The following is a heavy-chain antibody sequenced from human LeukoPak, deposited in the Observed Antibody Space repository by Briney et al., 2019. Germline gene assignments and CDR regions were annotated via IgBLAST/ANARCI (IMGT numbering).Heavy chain of an antibody. CDR1: GFTFSSYS. J-gene: IGHJ3*02. Sequence: PGGSLRLSCAASGFTFSSYSMNWVRQAPGKGLEWVSSISSSSYIYYADSVKGRFTISRDNAKNSLYLQMNSLRAEDTAVYYCARGSNTVGAFDIWGQGTMVTVSS. V-gene: IGHV3-21*01. D-gene: IGHD4-17*01. CDR3: ARGSNTVGAFDI. CDR2: ISSSSYI.